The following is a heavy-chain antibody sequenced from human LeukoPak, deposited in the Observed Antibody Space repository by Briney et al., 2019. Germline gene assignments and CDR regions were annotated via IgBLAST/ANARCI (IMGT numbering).Heavy chain of an antibody. CDR3: ARDYMPLYYFDY. CDR1: GFTFSSYG. Sequence: PGGSLRLSCAASGFTFSSYGMSWVRQAPGKGLEWVSGISGGAGTPYYADSVKGRFTISRDNAKNSLYLQMNSLRDEDTAVYYCARDYMPLYYFDYWGQGTLVTVSS. D-gene: IGHD2-2*01. CDR2: ISGGAGTP. V-gene: IGHV3-23*01. J-gene: IGHJ4*02.